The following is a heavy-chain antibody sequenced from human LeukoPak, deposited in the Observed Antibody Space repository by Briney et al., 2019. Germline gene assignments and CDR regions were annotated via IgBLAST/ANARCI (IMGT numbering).Heavy chain of an antibody. J-gene: IGHJ5*02. Sequence: SETLSLTCTVYGVSFSGYYWSWIRQPPGKGLEWIGEINHSGNTNYNPSLKSRVTMSVDTSKNQFSLKVSSVTAADTAVYYCARLGGWLLLADPWGQGTLVTVSS. V-gene: IGHV4-34*01. CDR3: ARLGGWLLLADP. CDR1: GVSFSGYY. CDR2: INHSGNT. D-gene: IGHD5-24*01.